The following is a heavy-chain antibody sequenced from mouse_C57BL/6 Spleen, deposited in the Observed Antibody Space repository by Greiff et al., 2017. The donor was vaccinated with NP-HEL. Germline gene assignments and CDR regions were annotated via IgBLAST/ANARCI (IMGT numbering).Heavy chain of an antibody. CDR3: ARWLLRNAMDD. J-gene: IGHJ4*01. Sequence: QVQLQQPGAELVKPGASVKMSCTASGYTFTSYWITWVKQRPGQGLEWIGDIYPGSGSTNYNEKFKSKATLTVDTSSSTAYMQLSSLTSEDSAVYYCARWLLRNAMDDWGQGTSVTVSS. CDR1: GYTFTSYW. D-gene: IGHD2-3*01. CDR2: IYPGSGST. V-gene: IGHV1-55*01.